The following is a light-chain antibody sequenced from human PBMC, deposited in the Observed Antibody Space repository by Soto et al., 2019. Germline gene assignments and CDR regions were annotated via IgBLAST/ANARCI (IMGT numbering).Light chain of an antibody. J-gene: IGKJ4*01. CDR1: QCVSSY. V-gene: IGKV3-20*01. CDR3: QQYVSIPLT. CDR2: GAS. Sequence: EIVLTQSPSTLSLTPGERAILSCRASQCVSSYLAWYQQKPGQAPRLLIYGASSRATGIPDRFSGSGSGTDVTLTISRLEPEDSAVYYCQQYVSIPLTFGGGSKVDI.